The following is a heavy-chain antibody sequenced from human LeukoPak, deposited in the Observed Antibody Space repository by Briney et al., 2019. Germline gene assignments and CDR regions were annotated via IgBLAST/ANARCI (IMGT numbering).Heavy chain of an antibody. CDR2: IYTSGST. CDR3: ARDGHSYGQRVYFDY. Sequence: SETLSLTCTVSGGSISSSSYYWGWIRQPPGKGLEWIGRIYTSGSTNYNPSLKSRVTMSVDTSKNQFSLKLSSVTAADTAVYYCARDGHSYGQRVYFDYWGQGTLVTVSS. CDR1: GGSISSSSYY. D-gene: IGHD5-18*01. J-gene: IGHJ4*02. V-gene: IGHV4-39*07.